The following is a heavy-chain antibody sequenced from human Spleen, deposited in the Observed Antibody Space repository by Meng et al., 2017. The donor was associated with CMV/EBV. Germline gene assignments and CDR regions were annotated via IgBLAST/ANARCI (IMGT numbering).Heavy chain of an antibody. CDR1: GASISTHW. CDR3: AREGVYYFDY. D-gene: IGHD2-8*01. CDR2: IFHSGTT. Sequence: SLPCAVSGASISTHWWAWVRQPPGKGLEWIGQIFHSGTTNYNPSLKSRVSISIDKSKNQFSLRLKSVTAADTAVYYCAREGVYYFDYWGPGALVTVSS. J-gene: IGHJ4*02. V-gene: IGHV4-4*02.